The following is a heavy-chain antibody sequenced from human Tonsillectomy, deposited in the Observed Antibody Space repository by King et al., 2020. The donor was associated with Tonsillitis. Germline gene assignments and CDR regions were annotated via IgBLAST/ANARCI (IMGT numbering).Heavy chain of an antibody. V-gene: IGHV4-59*01. D-gene: IGHD3-22*01. CDR3: ARDSGGYYYDSSGYYLGWFDP. CDR1: GGSISSYY. J-gene: IGHJ5*02. CDR2: IYYSGST. Sequence: VQLQESGPGLVKPSETLSLTCTVSGGSISSYYWSWIRQPPGKGLEWIGYIYYSGSTNYNPSLKSRVTISVDTSKNQFSLKLSSVTAADTAVCYCARDSGGYYYDSSGYYLGWFDPWGQGTLVTVSS.